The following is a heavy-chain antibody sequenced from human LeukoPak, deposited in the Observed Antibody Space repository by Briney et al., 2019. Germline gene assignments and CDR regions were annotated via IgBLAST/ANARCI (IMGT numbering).Heavy chain of an antibody. CDR2: IYYSGST. CDR1: GGSISSYY. CDR3: AGELTAVTKGYDI. Sequence: SETLSLTCTVSGGSISSYYWSWIRQPPGKGLEWIGYIYYSGSTNYNPSLKSRVTISVDTSKNQFSLKLRSLTAADTAVYFCAGELTAVTKGYDIWGQGTMVTVSS. J-gene: IGHJ3*02. V-gene: IGHV4-59*01. D-gene: IGHD4-17*01.